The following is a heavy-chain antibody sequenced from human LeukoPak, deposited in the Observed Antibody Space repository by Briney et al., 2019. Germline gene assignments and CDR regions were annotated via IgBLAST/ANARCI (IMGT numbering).Heavy chain of an antibody. D-gene: IGHD2-2*01. CDR2: IIPIFGTA. J-gene: IGHJ6*04. V-gene: IGHV1-69*13. CDR1: GGTFSSYA. Sequence: ASVKVSCKASGGTFSSYAISWVRQAPGQGLEWMGGIIPIFGTANYAQKFQGRVTITADESTSTAYMELSSLRSEDTAVYYCARERYCSSTSCQTYYYYGMDVWGKGTTVTVSS. CDR3: ARERYCSSTSCQTYYYYGMDV.